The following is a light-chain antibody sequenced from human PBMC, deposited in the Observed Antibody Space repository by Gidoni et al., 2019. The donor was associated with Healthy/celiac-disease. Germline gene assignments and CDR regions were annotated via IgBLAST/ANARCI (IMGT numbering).Light chain of an antibody. J-gene: IGKJ2*04. V-gene: IGKV1-33*01. CDR3: QQYDNLLCS. CDR2: DAS. CDR1: QDISNY. Sequence: DIQMTQSPSSLSASVGDRVTITCQASQDISNYLNWYQQKPGKAPKLLIYDASNLEKGVPSRFSGSGSGTDFTFTISSLQPEDIATYYCQQYDNLLCSFGQGTKLEIK.